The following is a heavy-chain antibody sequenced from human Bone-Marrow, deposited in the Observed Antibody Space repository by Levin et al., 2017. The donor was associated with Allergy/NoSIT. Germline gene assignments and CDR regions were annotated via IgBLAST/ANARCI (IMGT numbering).Heavy chain of an antibody. CDR1: GFSVSNNF. V-gene: IGHV3-66*01. D-gene: IGHD6-6*01. Sequence: GGSLRLSCAASGFSVSNNFLNWVRHVPGKGLEWVSLIYSGGSTHYADSVKGRFTISRDNSRNTLYLQMNSLRVEDTAVYYCARDGQGHSSSPYWGQGTLVTVSS. J-gene: IGHJ4*02. CDR2: IYSGGST. CDR3: ARDGQGHSSSPY.